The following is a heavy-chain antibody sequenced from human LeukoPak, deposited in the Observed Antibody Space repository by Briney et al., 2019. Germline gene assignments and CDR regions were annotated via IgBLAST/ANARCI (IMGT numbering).Heavy chain of an antibody. Sequence: SETLSLTCTVSGGSISSGSYYWSWIRQPAGKGLEWIGRIYTSGSTNYNTSLKSRVTIAVDTSKNQFSLKLSSVTAADTAVYYCARVHSSAPTYYYDSSGYYGIWGQGTMVTVSS. V-gene: IGHV4-61*02. D-gene: IGHD3-22*01. CDR1: GGSISSGSYY. CDR3: ARVHSSAPTYYYDSSGYYGI. CDR2: IYTSGST. J-gene: IGHJ3*02.